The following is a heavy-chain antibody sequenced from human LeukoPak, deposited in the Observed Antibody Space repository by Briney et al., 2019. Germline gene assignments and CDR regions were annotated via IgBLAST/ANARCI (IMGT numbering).Heavy chain of an antibody. CDR1: GGSISSSSW. CDR3: ASVNDYGDPLPRYMDV. CDR2: IYHSGST. Sequence: AGTLSLTCAVSGGSISSSSWWSCGRQPPGKGLGGIGEIYHSGSTNYNPSLKSRVTISVDKSKNQFSLKLSSVTAADTAVYYCASVNDYGDPLPRYMDVWGKGTAVTVSS. J-gene: IGHJ6*03. V-gene: IGHV4-4*02. D-gene: IGHD4-17*01.